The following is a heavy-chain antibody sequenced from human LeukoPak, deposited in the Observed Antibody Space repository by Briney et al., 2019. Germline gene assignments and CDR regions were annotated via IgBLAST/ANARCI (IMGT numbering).Heavy chain of an antibody. CDR2: ISGSGVST. Sequence: GGSLRLSCAASGFRFSSYAMSWVRQAPGKGLEWVSAISGSGVSTYYADSVKGRFTVSRDNSKNTLYLQMSSLRAEDTAVYYCARAPSYPPDYYYYMDVWGKGTTVTVSS. CDR1: GFRFSSYA. D-gene: IGHD1-26*01. V-gene: IGHV3-23*01. CDR3: ARAPSYPPDYYYYMDV. J-gene: IGHJ6*03.